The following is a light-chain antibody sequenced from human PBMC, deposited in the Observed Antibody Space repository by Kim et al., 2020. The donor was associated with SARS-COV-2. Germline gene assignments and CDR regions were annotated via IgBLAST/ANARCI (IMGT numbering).Light chain of an antibody. J-gene: IGLJ2*01. Sequence: ELTQPPSVSGAPGQRVTISCTGSSSNIGAGYDVHWYQQLPGTAPKLLIYGNSNRPSGVPDRFSGSKSGTSASLAITGLQAEDEADYYCQSYDSSLSGSVFGGGTQLTVL. CDR1: SSNIGAGYD. V-gene: IGLV1-40*01. CDR2: GNS. CDR3: QSYDSSLSGSV.